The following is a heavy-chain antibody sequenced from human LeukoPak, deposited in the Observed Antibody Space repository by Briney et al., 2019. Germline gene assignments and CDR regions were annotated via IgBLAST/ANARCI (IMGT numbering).Heavy chain of an antibody. J-gene: IGHJ4*02. CDR2: ISGSGGST. CDR1: GFTFTTYW. V-gene: IGHV3-23*01. D-gene: IGHD2-2*01. CDR3: AKAGLLWAPAAIFDY. Sequence: GGSLRLSCAASGFTFTTYWMSWVRQAPGKGLEWVSAISGSGGSTYYADSVKGRFTISRDNSKNTLYLQMNSLRAEDTAVYYCAKAGLLWAPAAIFDYWGQGTLVTVSS.